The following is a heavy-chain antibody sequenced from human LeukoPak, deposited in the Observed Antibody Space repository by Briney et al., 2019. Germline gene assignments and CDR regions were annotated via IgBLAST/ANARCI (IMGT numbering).Heavy chain of an antibody. CDR1: GGPFSGYY. Sequence: SETLSLTCAVYGGPFSGYYWSWIRQPPGKGLEWIGEINHSGSANYNPSLKSRVTISVDMSKNQFSLKLSSVTAADTAVYYCAELYYYDSSYFDYWGQGTLVTVSS. CDR3: AELYYYDSSYFDY. V-gene: IGHV4-34*01. J-gene: IGHJ4*02. D-gene: IGHD3-22*01. CDR2: INHSGSA.